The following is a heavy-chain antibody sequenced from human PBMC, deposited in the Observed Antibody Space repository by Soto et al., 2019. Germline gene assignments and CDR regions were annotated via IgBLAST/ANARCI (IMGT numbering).Heavy chain of an antibody. CDR2: IYYSGST. Sequence: PSETLSLTCTVSGGSISSGDYYWSWIRQPPGKGLEWIGYIYYSGSTYYNPSLKSRVTISVDTSKNQFSLKLSSVTAADTAVYYCARTSILSYYYYYGMDVWGQGTTVTVSS. CDR1: GGSISSGDYY. J-gene: IGHJ6*02. D-gene: IGHD3-3*02. CDR3: ARTSILSYYYYYGMDV. V-gene: IGHV4-30-4*01.